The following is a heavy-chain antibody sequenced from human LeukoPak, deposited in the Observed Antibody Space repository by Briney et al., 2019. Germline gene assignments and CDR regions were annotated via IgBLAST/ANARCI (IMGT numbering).Heavy chain of an antibody. CDR2: ISAYNGNT. CDR3: ARIYSVGATKRYYYYYMDV. CDR1: GYTFTSYG. J-gene: IGHJ6*03. D-gene: IGHD1-26*01. V-gene: IGHV1-18*01. Sequence: ASVKVSCKASGYTFTSYGISWVRQAPGQGLEWMGWISAYNGNTNYAQKLQGRVTMTTDTSTSTAYMELRSLRSDDTAVYYCARIYSVGATKRYYYYYMDVWGKGTTVTVSS.